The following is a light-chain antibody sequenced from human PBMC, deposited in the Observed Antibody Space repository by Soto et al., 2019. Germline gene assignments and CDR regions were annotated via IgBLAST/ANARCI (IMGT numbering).Light chain of an antibody. J-gene: IGKJ2*01. CDR2: GTA. CDR1: QDITKY. CDR3: QQHAHLTFP. Sequence: DIQMTQSPPSLSASVGDGVTITCQASQDITKYLNWYQHKPGKAPKLLIDGTANLKAGMSSRISRSGSRTHISLTNTNHQPDDHAKFFCQQHAHLTFPFGYRTKLAI. V-gene: IGKV1-33*01.